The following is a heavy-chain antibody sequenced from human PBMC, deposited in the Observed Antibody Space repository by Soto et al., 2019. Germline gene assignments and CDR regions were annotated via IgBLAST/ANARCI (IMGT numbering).Heavy chain of an antibody. V-gene: IGHV1-3*01. D-gene: IGHD6-6*01. CDR1: GYTFTSYA. CDR2: INAGNGNT. Sequence: GASVKVSCKASGYTFTSYAMHWVRQAPGQRLEWMGWINAGNGNTKYSQKFQGRVTITRDTSASTAYMELSSLRSEDTAVYYCATDSSSSGHYYYYGMDVWGQGTTVTVSS. CDR3: ATDSSSSGHYYYYGMDV. J-gene: IGHJ6*02.